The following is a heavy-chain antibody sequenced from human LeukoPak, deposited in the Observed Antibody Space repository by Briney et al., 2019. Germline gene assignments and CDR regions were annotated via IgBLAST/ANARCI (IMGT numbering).Heavy chain of an antibody. Sequence: SETLSLTCTVSGGSISSSSYYWGWIRQPPGKGLEWIGSIYYSGSTYYNPSLKSRVTISVDTSKNQFSLKLSSVTAADTAVYYCARSPYCSSTSCYDYYYMDVWGKGTTVTVSS. D-gene: IGHD2-2*01. CDR3: ARSPYCSSTSCYDYYYMDV. V-gene: IGHV4-39*01. CDR1: GGSISSSSYY. CDR2: IYYSGST. J-gene: IGHJ6*03.